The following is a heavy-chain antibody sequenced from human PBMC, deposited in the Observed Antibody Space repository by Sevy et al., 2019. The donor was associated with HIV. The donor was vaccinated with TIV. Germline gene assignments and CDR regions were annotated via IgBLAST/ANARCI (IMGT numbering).Heavy chain of an antibody. Sequence: ASVKVSCETSGYKFTDYYIHWVRQAPGQGLEWMGWVNPNGVVTKSAQKFHGRVTMTKDTFISTVDMELRSLTLDDTAIYYCARDQEFCSTTTCYGGLDHWGQGSLVTVSS. V-gene: IGHV1-2*02. CDR2: VNPNGVVT. CDR3: ARDQEFCSTTTCYGGLDH. D-gene: IGHD2-2*01. CDR1: GYKFTDYY. J-gene: IGHJ4*02.